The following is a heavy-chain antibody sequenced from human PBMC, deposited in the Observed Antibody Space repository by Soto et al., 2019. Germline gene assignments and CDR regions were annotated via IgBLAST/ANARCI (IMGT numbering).Heavy chain of an antibody. CDR2: ISWSSDSI. V-gene: IGHV3-9*01. CDR1: GFTFHDYA. Sequence: DVQLVESGGGLVQPGRSLRLSCAASGFTFHDYAMHWVRQAPGEGLEWVSGISWSSDSIGYADSVKGRFIISRDNAKNSLYLQMNSLRPEDTAFFYCAKASSGSYSSGAFDMWGQGTMVTVSS. CDR3: AKASSGSYSSGAFDM. D-gene: IGHD1-26*01. J-gene: IGHJ3*02.